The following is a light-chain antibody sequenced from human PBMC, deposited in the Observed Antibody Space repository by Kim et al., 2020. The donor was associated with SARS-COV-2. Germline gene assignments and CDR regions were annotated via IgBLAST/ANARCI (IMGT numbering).Light chain of an antibody. CDR2: GAS. CDR1: QSIITY. CDR3: QQSYSPPHT. Sequence: ASVGDPVTLPCRASQSIITYVNWYQHKSGNAPELLIYGASSLKRGGPSRFSGSGSGTDFTLTISSLQPDDFAAYYCQQSYSPPHTFGQGTKVDIK. V-gene: IGKV1-39*01. J-gene: IGKJ1*01.